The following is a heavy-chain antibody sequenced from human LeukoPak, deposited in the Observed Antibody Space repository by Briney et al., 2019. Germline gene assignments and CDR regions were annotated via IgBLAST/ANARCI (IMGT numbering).Heavy chain of an antibody. D-gene: IGHD3-10*01. Sequence: PGGSLRLSCAASGFSFHDEYMSWIRQAPGQGLQWIAYISASGDFRRSTDSVKGQFTISRDNAKRLLYLQMDSLGEEDTAVYYCARTRGAGPGGHFDSCGQGVLVIVSS. J-gene: IGHJ4*02. CDR3: ARTRGAGPGGHFDS. V-gene: IGHV3-11*01. CDR1: GFSFHDEY. CDR2: ISASGDFR.